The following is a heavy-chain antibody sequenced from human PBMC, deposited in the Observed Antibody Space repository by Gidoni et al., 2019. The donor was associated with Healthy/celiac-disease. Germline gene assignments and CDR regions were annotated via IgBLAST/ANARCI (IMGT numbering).Heavy chain of an antibody. CDR2: INAGNGNT. CDR3: ARSFHRIAARQYNWFDH. Sequence: QVQLVQSGAEVKKPGASVTVSCKASGYTFTSYAMHWVRQAPGQRLEWMGWINAGNGNTKYSQKFQGRVTMTRDTSASTAYMELSSLRSEDTAVYYCARSFHRIAARQYNWFDHWGQGTLVTVSS. D-gene: IGHD6-6*01. V-gene: IGHV1-3*01. J-gene: IGHJ5*02. CDR1: GYTFTSYA.